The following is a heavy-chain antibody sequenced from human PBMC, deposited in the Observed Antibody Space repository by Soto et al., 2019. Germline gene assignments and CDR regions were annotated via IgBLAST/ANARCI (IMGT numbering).Heavy chain of an antibody. J-gene: IGHJ6*03. Sequence: ASVKVSCKASGYTFTSYDINWVRQATGQGLEWMGWMNPNSGNTGYAQKFQGRVTMTRNTSISTAYMELSSPRSEDTAVYYCARGRDYNYYYYYMDVWGKGTTVTVSS. CDR1: GYTFTSYD. V-gene: IGHV1-8*01. CDR3: ARGRDYNYYYYYMDV. CDR2: MNPNSGNT. D-gene: IGHD4-17*01.